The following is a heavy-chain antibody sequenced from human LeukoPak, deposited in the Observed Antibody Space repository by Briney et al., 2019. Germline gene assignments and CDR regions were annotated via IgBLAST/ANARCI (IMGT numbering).Heavy chain of an antibody. CDR3: ARVPYTNSPTLEY. V-gene: IGHV5-51*01. J-gene: IGHJ4*02. D-gene: IGHD3-16*01. CDR2: IYPADSDT. Sequence: GGSLQISCKGSGYSFTNYWIGWGRPMPGRGVGGMGSIYPADSDTTYSPSFQGQVTISADKSISTAYLLWSSLKASDTAMYYCARVPYTNSPTLEYWGQGTLVTVSS. CDR1: GYSFTNYW.